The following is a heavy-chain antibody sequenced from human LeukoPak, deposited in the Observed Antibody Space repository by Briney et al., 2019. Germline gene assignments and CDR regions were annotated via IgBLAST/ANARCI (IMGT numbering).Heavy chain of an antibody. CDR3: ARTVFATGGASDY. CDR1: GFTFSSYA. CDR2: ITGSGGGT. D-gene: IGHD3-16*01. J-gene: IGHJ4*02. V-gene: IGHV3-23*01. Sequence: PGGSLRLSCGASGFTFSSYAMNWVRQAPGKGLEWVSVITGSGGGTYYADSVKGRFTISRDNSKNTLYLQMNSLRAEDTAVYYCARTVFATGGASDYWGQGTLVTVSS.